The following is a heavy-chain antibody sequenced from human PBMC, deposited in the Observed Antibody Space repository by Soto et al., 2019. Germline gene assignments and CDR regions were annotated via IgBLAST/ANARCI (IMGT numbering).Heavy chain of an antibody. CDR2: ISYDGSNK. V-gene: IGHV3-30-3*01. D-gene: IGHD3-9*01. CDR3: AKALRYFRPPLWY. J-gene: IGHJ4*02. CDR1: GFTFSRYA. Sequence: QVQLVESGGGVVQPGRSLRLSCAASGFTFSRYAMHWVRQAPGKGLEWVAVISYDGSNKYYADSVKGRFTISRDNSKNTLYLQMNSLRAEDTAVYYCAKALRYFRPPLWYWGQGTLVTVSS.